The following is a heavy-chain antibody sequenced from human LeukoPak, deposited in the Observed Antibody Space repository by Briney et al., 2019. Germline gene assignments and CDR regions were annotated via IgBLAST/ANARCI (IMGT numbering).Heavy chain of an antibody. D-gene: IGHD6-13*01. CDR1: GGSISSYY. Sequence: PSETLSLTCTASGGSISSYYWSWIRQPPGKGLEWIGYIYYSGSTNYNPSLKSRVTISVDTSKNQFSLKLSSVTAADTAVYYCARLFRQQLAYFDYWGQGTLVTVSS. V-gene: IGHV4-59*12. CDR3: ARLFRQQLAYFDY. J-gene: IGHJ4*02. CDR2: IYYSGST.